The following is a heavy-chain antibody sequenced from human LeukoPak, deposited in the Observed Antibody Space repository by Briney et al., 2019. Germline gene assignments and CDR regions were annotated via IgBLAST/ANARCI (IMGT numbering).Heavy chain of an antibody. V-gene: IGHV4-4*07. CDR3: ARCRSGWHFFDW. J-gene: IGHJ4*02. D-gene: IGHD6-25*01. Sequence: PSETLSLTCTVSGVSISSHYWSWIRQPAGKGLEWIGRLYTSGSTNYNPSLKSRVTMSVDTSKNQFSLKLSSVTAADTAVYYCARCRSGWHFFDWWGQGALVTVSS. CDR1: GVSISSHY. CDR2: LYTSGST.